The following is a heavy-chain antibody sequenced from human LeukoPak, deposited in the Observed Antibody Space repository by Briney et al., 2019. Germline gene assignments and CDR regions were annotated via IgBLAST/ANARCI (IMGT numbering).Heavy chain of an antibody. Sequence: SETLSLTCTVSGGSISSYYWSWIRQPPGKGLEWIGYIYYSGSTNYNPSLKSRVTISVDTSKNQFSLKLSSVTAADTAVYYCARERYYYDSSGYYGLGMDVWGQGTTVTVSS. CDR1: GGSISSYY. CDR2: IYYSGST. V-gene: IGHV4-59*01. D-gene: IGHD3-22*01. CDR3: ARERYYYDSSGYYGLGMDV. J-gene: IGHJ6*02.